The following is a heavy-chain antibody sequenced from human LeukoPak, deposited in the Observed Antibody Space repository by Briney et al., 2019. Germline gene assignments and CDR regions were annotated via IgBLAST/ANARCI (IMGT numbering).Heavy chain of an antibody. D-gene: IGHD3-16*01. Sequence: GESLKISCKGSGYSFTSYWIGWVRQMPGKGLEWMGIIYPGDSDTRYSPSFQGQVTISADKSISTAYLQWSSLKASDTAMYYCARHSQVGGPSHYYYYYYMDVWGKGTTVTVSS. CDR2: IYPGDSDT. CDR1: GYSFTSYW. CDR3: ARHSQVGGPSHYYYYYYMDV. J-gene: IGHJ6*03. V-gene: IGHV5-51*01.